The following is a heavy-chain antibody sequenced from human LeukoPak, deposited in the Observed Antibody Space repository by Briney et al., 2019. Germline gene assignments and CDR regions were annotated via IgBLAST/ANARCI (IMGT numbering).Heavy chain of an antibody. CDR2: TNHSGST. Sequence: PSETLSLTCAVYGGSFSGYYWSWIRQPPGKGLEWIGETNHSGSTNYNPSLKSRVTISVDTSKNQFSLKLSSVTAADTAVYYCARARVGATIYDYWGQGTLVTVSS. V-gene: IGHV4-34*01. CDR1: GGSFSGYY. CDR3: ARARVGATIYDY. D-gene: IGHD1-26*01. J-gene: IGHJ4*02.